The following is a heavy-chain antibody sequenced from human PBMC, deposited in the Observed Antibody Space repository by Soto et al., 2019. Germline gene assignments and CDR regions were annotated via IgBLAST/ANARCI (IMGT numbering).Heavy chain of an antibody. J-gene: IGHJ4*02. Sequence: QITLKESGPTVAKPTQTLTLTCTFPGFLLSTRSAGVGWFRHPPGKALEWLALIYWDDENRYSPALNTMITSTKYTDKNQVVLTVTNVEPLNTATYYCSRRYCSAGSCRSEFRGQGTLVTVSS. D-gene: IGHD2-15*01. CDR1: GFLLSTRSAG. CDR3: SRRYCSAGSCRSEF. CDR2: IYWDDEN. V-gene: IGHV2-5*02.